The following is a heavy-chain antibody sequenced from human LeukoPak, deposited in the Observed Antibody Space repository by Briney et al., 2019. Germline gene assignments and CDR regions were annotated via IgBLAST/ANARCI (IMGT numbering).Heavy chain of an antibody. J-gene: IGHJ6*02. Sequence: GGCLRLACAASGFTVSSKHIRSVRQAPGKGLEWVSGIYSGGSTYYAAPVKGRFPISRDNSKNTLYLQTNSLRAEDTAVYYCARDGTYYDILTEDYYYYGMDVRGQGTTVTVSS. CDR3: ARDGTYYDILTEDYYYYGMDV. CDR2: IYSGGST. V-gene: IGHV3-53*01. CDR1: GFTVSSKH. D-gene: IGHD3-9*01.